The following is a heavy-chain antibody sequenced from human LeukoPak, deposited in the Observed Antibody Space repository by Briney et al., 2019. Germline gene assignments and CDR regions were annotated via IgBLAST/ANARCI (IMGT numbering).Heavy chain of an antibody. D-gene: IGHD6-25*01. CDR2: ISSSSSYI. Sequence: PGGSLRLSCAASGFTFSSYSMNWVRQAPGKGLEWVSSISSSSSYIYYADSVKGRFTISRDNAKNSLYLQMNSLRAEDTAVYYCARAAAVDDTYFDLWGRGTLVTVSS. J-gene: IGHJ2*01. CDR1: GFTFSSYS. CDR3: ARAAAVDDTYFDL. V-gene: IGHV3-21*01.